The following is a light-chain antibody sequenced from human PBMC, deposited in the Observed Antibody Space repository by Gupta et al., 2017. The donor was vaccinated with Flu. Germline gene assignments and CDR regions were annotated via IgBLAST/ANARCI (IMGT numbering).Light chain of an antibody. CDR1: QDISTD. CDR2: AAS. J-gene: IGKJ5*01. V-gene: IGKV1-27*01. CDR3: QHYYSVPVT. Sequence: PSSLSASVGDRVTITCRASQDISTDLAWYRQKPGKLPDLLIFAASSFQSGVPSRFSGSGSGTDFTLTISSLQPEDVASYYCQHYYSVPVTFGQGTRLEI.